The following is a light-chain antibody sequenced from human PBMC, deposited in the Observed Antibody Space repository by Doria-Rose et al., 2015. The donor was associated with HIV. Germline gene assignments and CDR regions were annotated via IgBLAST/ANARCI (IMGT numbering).Light chain of an antibody. CDR3: HQYGTSWM. V-gene: IGKV3-20*01. CDR1: QSFSSTY. Sequence: QSPGTLSLSPGERATLSCRASQSFSSTYLAWYQQKPGQAPSLLIYDGSTRATGIPDRFSASGSGTDFTLTINRLEPEDFALYYCHQYGTSWMFGQGTKVEI. J-gene: IGKJ1*01. CDR2: DGS.